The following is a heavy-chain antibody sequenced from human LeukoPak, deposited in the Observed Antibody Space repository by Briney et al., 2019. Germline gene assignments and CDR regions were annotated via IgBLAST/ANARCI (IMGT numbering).Heavy chain of an antibody. CDR1: GVSINSHY. CDR3: ARVLQNYYHMDV. J-gene: IGHJ6*03. V-gene: IGHV4-59*11. CDR2: IYDSGSA. Sequence: SETLSLTCTVSGVSINSHYGSWIRQPPGKGLEWIGFIYDSGSANYKSSLKSRVTMTVDTSKNQFSLKLNSVTAADTAVYYCARVLQNYYHMDVWGKGTTVTVSS. D-gene: IGHD3-3*01.